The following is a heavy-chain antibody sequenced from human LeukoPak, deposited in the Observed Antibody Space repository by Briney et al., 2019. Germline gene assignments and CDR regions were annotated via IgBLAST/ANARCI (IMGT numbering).Heavy chain of an antibody. CDR3: ARDPVNYYDSSGYYVDY. D-gene: IGHD3-22*01. Sequence: GASVKVSCKASGYTFTSYDINWVRQATGQGLEWMGWMNPNSGNTGYAQKFQGRVTMTRNTSISTAYMELSSLRSEDTAVYYCARDPVNYYDSSGYYVDYWGQGTLVTVSS. J-gene: IGHJ4*02. CDR2: MNPNSGNT. CDR1: GYTFTSYD. V-gene: IGHV1-8*01.